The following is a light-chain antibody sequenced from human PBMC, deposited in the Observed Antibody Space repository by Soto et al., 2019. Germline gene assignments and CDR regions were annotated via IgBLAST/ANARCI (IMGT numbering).Light chain of an antibody. V-gene: IGKV3-11*01. CDR2: DAS. Sequence: EIVLTQSPATLSLSPGEIATLSCRASQSVSSYLAWYQQKPGQAPRLLIYDASNRATGIPARFSGSGSGTAFTLTISSLEPEDFAVYYCPQRSNWPTITCXQGTRLEIK. CDR1: QSVSSY. CDR3: PQRSNWPTIT. J-gene: IGKJ5*01.